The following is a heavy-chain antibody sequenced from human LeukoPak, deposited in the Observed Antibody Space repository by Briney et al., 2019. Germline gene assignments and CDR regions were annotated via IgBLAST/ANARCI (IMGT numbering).Heavy chain of an antibody. Sequence: GGSLRLSCAASGFTFSSYGMHWVRQAPGKGLEWVAFIRYDGSNKYYADSVKGRFTISRDNSKNTLYLQMNSLRAEDTAVYYCAKDVLDIVVVPAAIVDAFDIWGQGTMVTVSS. CDR3: AKDVLDIVVVPAAIVDAFDI. D-gene: IGHD2-2*02. V-gene: IGHV3-30*02. CDR2: IRYDGSNK. CDR1: GFTFSSYG. J-gene: IGHJ3*02.